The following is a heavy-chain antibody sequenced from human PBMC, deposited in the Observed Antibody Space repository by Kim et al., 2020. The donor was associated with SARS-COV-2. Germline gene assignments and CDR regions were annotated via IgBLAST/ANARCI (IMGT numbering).Heavy chain of an antibody. J-gene: IGHJ6*02. V-gene: IGHV4-34*01. Sequence: SETLSLTCAVYGGSFSGYYWSWIRQPPGKGLEWIGEINHSGSTNYNPSLKSRVTISVDTSKNQFSLKLSSVTAADTAVYYCARAGDYEYYYYGMDVWGQGTTVTVSS. CDR2: INHSGST. D-gene: IGHD4-17*01. CDR3: ARAGDYEYYYYGMDV. CDR1: GGSFSGYY.